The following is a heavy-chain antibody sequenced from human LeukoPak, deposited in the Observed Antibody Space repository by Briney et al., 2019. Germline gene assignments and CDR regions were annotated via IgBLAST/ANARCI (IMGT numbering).Heavy chain of an antibody. CDR3: AKDSDYYGMDV. Sequence: PVRSLRLSCAASGFTFSSYGMHWVRQAPGKGLEWVAVISYDGSNKYYADSVKGRFTISRDNSKNTLYLQMNSLRAEDTAVYYCAKDSDYYGMDVWGKGTTVTVSS. J-gene: IGHJ6*04. CDR2: ISYDGSNK. V-gene: IGHV3-30*18. CDR1: GFTFSSYG.